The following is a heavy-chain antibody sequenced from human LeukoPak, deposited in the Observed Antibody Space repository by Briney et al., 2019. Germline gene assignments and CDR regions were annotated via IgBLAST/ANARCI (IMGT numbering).Heavy chain of an antibody. CDR1: GGSIGGYY. D-gene: IGHD3-9*01. Sequence: SETLSLTCTVSGGSIGGYYWNWIRQPPGKGLEWIGNIHYSRSTKYNPSLKSRVTISLDTSKNQVSLKLSSVTAADTAVYYCARGGPTGYVDYWGQGTLVTVSS. J-gene: IGHJ4*02. CDR3: ARGGPTGYVDY. CDR2: IHYSRST. V-gene: IGHV4-59*08.